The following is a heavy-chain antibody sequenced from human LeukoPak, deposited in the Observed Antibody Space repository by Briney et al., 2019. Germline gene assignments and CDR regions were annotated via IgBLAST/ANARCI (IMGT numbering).Heavy chain of an antibody. CDR2: IYTSGST. D-gene: IGHD2-2*02. CDR3: ARHVPRYCSSTSCYRGFDY. CDR1: GGSISSYY. V-gene: IGHV4-4*07. Sequence: SETLSLTCTVSGGSISSYYWSWIRQPAGKGLEWIGRIYTSGSTNYNPSLKSRVTMSVDTSKNQFSLKLSSVTAADTAVYYCARHVPRYCSSTSCYRGFDYWGQGTLVTVSS. J-gene: IGHJ4*02.